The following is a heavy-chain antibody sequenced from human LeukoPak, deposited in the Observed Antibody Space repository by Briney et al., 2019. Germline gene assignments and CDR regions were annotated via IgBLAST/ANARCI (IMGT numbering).Heavy chain of an antibody. CDR2: INPNGGGT. CDR1: GYTFIAYY. D-gene: IGHD1-1*01. J-gene: IGHJ4*02. Sequence: ASVKVSCKASGYTFIAYYMHWVRQAPGQGLEWMGWINPNGGGTNYAQKFQGRVTMTRDTSVNTAYMELSRLRSDDTAVYYCARALLYSTGSKSNRVDYWGQGTLVTVSS. V-gene: IGHV1-2*02. CDR3: ARALLYSTGSKSNRVDY.